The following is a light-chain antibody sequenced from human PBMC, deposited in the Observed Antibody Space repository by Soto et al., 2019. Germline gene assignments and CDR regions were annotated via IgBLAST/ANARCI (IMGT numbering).Light chain of an antibody. CDR1: QSASDN. Sequence: EVVMTQSPATLSVSPGERVTLSCRASQSASDNLAWYQHKPGQAPRLLIYGASTRATTIPARFSGSGSGTEFTLTISSLQSEDFALYYCQQSNNWPYSFGQGTKLDIK. CDR3: QQSNNWPYS. J-gene: IGKJ2*01. V-gene: IGKV3-15*01. CDR2: GAS.